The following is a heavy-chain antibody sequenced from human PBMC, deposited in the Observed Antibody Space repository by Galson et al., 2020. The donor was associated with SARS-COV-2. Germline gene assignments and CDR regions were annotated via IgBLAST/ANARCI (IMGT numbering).Heavy chain of an antibody. CDR3: ARDLPPPRDPHTSYYYGMDV. D-gene: IGHD2-2*01. J-gene: IGHJ6*02. V-gene: IGHV4-31*03. CDR2: IYYSGST. Sequence: SQTLSLTCTVSGGSISSGGYYWSWIRQHPGKGLEWIGYIYYSGSTYYNPSLKSRVTISVDTSKNQFSLKLSSVTAADTAVYYCARDLPPPRDPHTSYYYGMDVWGQGTTVTVSS. CDR1: GGSISSGGYY.